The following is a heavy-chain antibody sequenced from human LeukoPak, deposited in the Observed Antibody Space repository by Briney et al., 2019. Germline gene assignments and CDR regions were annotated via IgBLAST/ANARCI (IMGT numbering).Heavy chain of an antibody. Sequence: GESLKISCKGSGYSFSSYWIAWVRQMPGKGLEWMGIIYPDDSDTRYSPSFQGQVTISADKPISTAYLQWSSLKASDTAMYYCARHIVHTVVTPDDYYYMDVWGKGTTVTVSS. D-gene: IGHD4-23*01. CDR2: IYPDDSDT. J-gene: IGHJ6*03. CDR1: GYSFSSYW. V-gene: IGHV5-51*01. CDR3: ARHIVHTVVTPDDYYYMDV.